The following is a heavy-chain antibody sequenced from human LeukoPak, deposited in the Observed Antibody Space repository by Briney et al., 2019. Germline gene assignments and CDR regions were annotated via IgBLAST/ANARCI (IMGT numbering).Heavy chain of an antibody. CDR3: ARTTEGYCRGRSCYSYYYYMDV. CDR2: INHSGST. V-gene: IGHV4-34*01. J-gene: IGHJ6*03. CDR1: GGSFSGYY. D-gene: IGHD2-15*01. Sequence: SETLSLTCAVYGGSFSGYYWSWIRQPPGKGLEWIGEINHSGSTNYNPSLKSRVTISVDTSKNQFSLKLSSVTAADTAVYYCARTTEGYCRGRSCYSYYYYMDVWGRGTTVTVSS.